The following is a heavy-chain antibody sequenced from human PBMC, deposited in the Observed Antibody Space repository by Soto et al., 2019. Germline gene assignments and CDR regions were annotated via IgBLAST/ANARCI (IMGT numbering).Heavy chain of an antibody. Sequence: QVQLVESGGGVVQPGRSLRLSCAASGFTFSSYAMHWVRQAPGKGLEWVAVISYDGSNKYYADSVKGRFTISRDNSKNXPYLQMNSLRAEDTAVYYCARSRGIVATIGSNYFDYWGQGTLVTVSS. CDR2: ISYDGSNK. CDR1: GFTFSSYA. J-gene: IGHJ4*02. V-gene: IGHV3-30-3*01. D-gene: IGHD5-12*01. CDR3: ARSRGIVATIGSNYFDY.